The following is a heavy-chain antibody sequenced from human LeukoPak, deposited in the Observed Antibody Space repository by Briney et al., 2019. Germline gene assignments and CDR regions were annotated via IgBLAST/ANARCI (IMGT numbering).Heavy chain of an antibody. V-gene: IGHV3-21*01. CDR1: TFTFSSYT. J-gene: IGHJ6*02. CDR3: ARQFDYGYYYGMDV. Sequence: GGSLRLSCAASTFTFSSYTMNWVRQAPGKGLEWVSSIDSGRAYTYYADSVKGRFTISRGNAKNSVYLQMNSLRAEDTAVYYCARQFDYGYYYGMDVWGQGTTVTVSS. CDR2: IDSGRAYT. D-gene: IGHD4-17*01.